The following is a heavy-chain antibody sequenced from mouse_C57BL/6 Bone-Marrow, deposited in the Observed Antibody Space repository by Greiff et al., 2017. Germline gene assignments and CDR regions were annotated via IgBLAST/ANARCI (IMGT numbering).Heavy chain of an antibody. CDR2: IDPENGDT. CDR3: NYNGSSYVCYFDV. Sequence: VQLQQSGAELVRPGASVKLSCTASGFNIKDDYMHWVKQRPEQGLEWIGWIDPENGDTEYASKFQGKATITAATSSNTAYLQLSSLTSEDTAVYYCNYNGSSYVCYFDVWGTGTTVTVSS. J-gene: IGHJ1*03. CDR1: GFNIKDDY. V-gene: IGHV14-4*01. D-gene: IGHD1-1*01.